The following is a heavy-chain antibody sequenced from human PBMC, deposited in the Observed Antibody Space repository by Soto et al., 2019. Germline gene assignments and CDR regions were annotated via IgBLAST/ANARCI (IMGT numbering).Heavy chain of an antibody. CDR3: ARGWQRVRAICDS. CDR2: IFYSGTT. Sequence: PSHTLSLTGTVSGNSVNRGRSFFPCLSHHPGKGLEWIGYIFYSGTTYSNPSLWTRGAISLDTSKNQLSLNLTSVAAADAAVYFGARGWQRVRAICDSCGQGTLVTVSS. V-gene: IGHV4-31*03. CDR1: GNSVNRGRSF. J-gene: IGHJ4*02.